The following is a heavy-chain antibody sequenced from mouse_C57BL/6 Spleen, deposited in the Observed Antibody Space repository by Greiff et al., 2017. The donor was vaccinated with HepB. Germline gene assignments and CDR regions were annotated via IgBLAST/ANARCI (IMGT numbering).Heavy chain of an antibody. CDR1: GFNIKDDY. J-gene: IGHJ4*01. Sequence: VQLKQSGAELVRPGASVKLSCTASGFNIKDDYMHWVKQRPEQGLEWIGWIDPENGDTEYASKFQGKATITADTSSNTAYLQLSSLTSEDTAVYYCTATMASTGIYYYAMDYWGQGTSVTVSS. CDR2: IDPENGDT. V-gene: IGHV14-4*01. CDR3: TATMASTGIYYYAMDY. D-gene: IGHD2-1*01.